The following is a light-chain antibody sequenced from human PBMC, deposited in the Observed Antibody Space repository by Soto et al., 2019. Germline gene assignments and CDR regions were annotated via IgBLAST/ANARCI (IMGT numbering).Light chain of an antibody. CDR2: EVN. J-gene: IGLJ1*01. V-gene: IGLV2-8*01. Sequence: QSALTQPPSASGSPGQSVTISCTGTSSDVGGYKYVSWYQQHPGKAPKLMIFEVNKRPSGVPDRFSGSKSGNTASLTVSVLQAEDEADYYCSSDAGINNLGVFGTGTKLTVL. CDR1: SSDVGGYKY. CDR3: SSDAGINNLGV.